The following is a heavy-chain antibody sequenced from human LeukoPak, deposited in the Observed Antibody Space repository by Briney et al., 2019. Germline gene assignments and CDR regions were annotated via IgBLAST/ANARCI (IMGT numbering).Heavy chain of an antibody. Sequence: GASVEVSCKASGYTFTGYYMHWVRQAPGQGLEWMGWINPNSGGTNYAQKFQGRVTVTRDTSISTAYMELSRLRSDDTAVYYCARAPLGYCTNGVCYNHWFDPWGQGTLVTVSS. CDR3: ARAPLGYCTNGVCYNHWFDP. CDR1: GYTFTGYY. J-gene: IGHJ5*02. V-gene: IGHV1-2*02. D-gene: IGHD2-8*01. CDR2: INPNSGGT.